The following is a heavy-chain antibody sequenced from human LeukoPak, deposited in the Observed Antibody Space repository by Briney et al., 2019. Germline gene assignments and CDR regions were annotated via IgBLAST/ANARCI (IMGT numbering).Heavy chain of an antibody. CDR2: ISSSSSYI. J-gene: IGHJ4*02. CDR3: ASRPVTSKPFDY. V-gene: IGHV3-21*01. Sequence: NPGGSLRLSCAASGFTFSSYSMNWVRQALGKGLEWVSSISSSSSYIYYADSVKGRFTISRDNAKNSLYLQMNSLRAEDTAVYYCASRPVTSKPFDYWGQGTLVTVSS. CDR1: GFTFSSYS.